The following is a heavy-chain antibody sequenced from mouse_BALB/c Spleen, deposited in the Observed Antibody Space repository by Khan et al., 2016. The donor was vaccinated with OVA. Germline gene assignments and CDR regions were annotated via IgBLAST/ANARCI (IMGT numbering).Heavy chain of an antibody. CDR3: ARENYYGSCGYTMDY. Sequence: DLVKPGASVKLSCKASGYTFTSYWINWIKQRPGQGLEWIGRIAPGSGSTDYNEMFKGKATLTVYTSSSTVYIQFSSLSSADSAIYFCARENYYGSCGYTMDYWGQGTSVTVSS. D-gene: IGHD1-1*01. CDR1: GYTFTSYW. J-gene: IGHJ4*01. CDR2: IAPGSGST. V-gene: IGHV1S41*01.